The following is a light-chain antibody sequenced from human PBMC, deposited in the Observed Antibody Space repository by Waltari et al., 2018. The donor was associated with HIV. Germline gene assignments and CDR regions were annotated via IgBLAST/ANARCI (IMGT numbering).Light chain of an antibody. CDR2: SAT. CDR1: QNINTY. V-gene: IGKV1-39*01. J-gene: IGKJ3*01. CDR3: QQHYTSPT. Sequence: DIQMTQSPSSLSASIGDRVTITCRASQNINTYLNWHQQKPGKAPKALIHSATTLRSGVPSRCTGSGSGTDFTLTSTSPQPDDFGSYFWQQHYTSPTFGPGTTVDLK.